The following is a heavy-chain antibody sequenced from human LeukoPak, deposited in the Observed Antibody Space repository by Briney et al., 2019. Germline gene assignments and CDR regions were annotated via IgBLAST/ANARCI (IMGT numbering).Heavy chain of an antibody. CDR2: IYYSGST. CDR1: GGSISSYY. J-gene: IGHJ3*02. D-gene: IGHD4-17*01. V-gene: IGHV4-59*01. CDR3: ARNGYNDYGDFDAFDI. Sequence: SETLSLTCTVSGGSISSYYWSWIRQPPGKGLEWIGYIYYSGSTNYNPSLKSRVTISADTSKNQFSLKLSSVTAADTAVYYCARNGYNDYGDFDAFDIWGQGTMVTVSS.